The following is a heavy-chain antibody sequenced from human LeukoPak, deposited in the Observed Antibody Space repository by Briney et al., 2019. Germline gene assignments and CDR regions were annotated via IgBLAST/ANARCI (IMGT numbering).Heavy chain of an antibody. V-gene: IGHV1-18*01. CDR2: INTDNGQT. Sequence: ASVTVSFKSSVYIFIGYGLSWVRQAPGQGLEWMGWINTDNGQTDFAQKFQDRIIMTTDTSTSTAYLEVTSLRSDDTAVYYCARGGGTYWADHWGQGTLVTVSS. CDR1: VYIFIGYG. D-gene: IGHD1-26*01. J-gene: IGHJ1*01. CDR3: ARGGGTYWADH.